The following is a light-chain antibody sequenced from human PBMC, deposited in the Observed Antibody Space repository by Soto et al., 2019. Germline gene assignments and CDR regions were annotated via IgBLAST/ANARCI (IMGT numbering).Light chain of an antibody. V-gene: IGLV2-14*01. Sequence: QSALTQPASLSGSPGQSITISCTGTSSDVGGYNDVSWYQQHPGKAPKLLIYDVSNRPSGVSNRFSGSKSGNTASLTISGLQAEDEADYYCTSYKSSRTGVFGGGTKVTVL. J-gene: IGLJ2*01. CDR2: DVS. CDR3: TSYKSSRTGV. CDR1: SSDVGGYND.